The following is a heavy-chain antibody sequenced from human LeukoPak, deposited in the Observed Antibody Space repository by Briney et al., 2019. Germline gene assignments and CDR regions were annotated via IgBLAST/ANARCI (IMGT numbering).Heavy chain of an antibody. CDR1: GFTFSSYA. CDR2: ISYDGSNK. Sequence: GGSLRLSCAASGFTFSSYAMHWVRQAPGKGLEWVAVISYDGSNKYYADSVKGRFTISRDNAKNSLYLQMNSLRAEDTAVYYCARESPYGDYPWYWGQGTLVTVSS. D-gene: IGHD4-17*01. CDR3: ARESPYGDYPWY. J-gene: IGHJ4*02. V-gene: IGHV3-30-3*01.